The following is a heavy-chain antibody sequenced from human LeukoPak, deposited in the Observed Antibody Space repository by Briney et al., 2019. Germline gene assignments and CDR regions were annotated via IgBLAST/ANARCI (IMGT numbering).Heavy chain of an antibody. J-gene: IGHJ4*02. CDR3: ATRLVRGLDY. D-gene: IGHD3-10*01. V-gene: IGHV4-59*01. Sequence: SETLSLTCTVSGGSISSYYWSWIRQPPGKGLEWIGYIYYSGSTNYNPSLKSPVTISVDTSKNQFSLKLSSVTAADTAVYYCATRLVRGLDYWGQGTLVTVSS. CDR1: GGSISSYY. CDR2: IYYSGST.